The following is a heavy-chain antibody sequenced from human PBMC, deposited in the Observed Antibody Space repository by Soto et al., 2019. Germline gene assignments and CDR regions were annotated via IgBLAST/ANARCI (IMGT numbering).Heavy chain of an antibody. V-gene: IGHV3-23*01. CDR2: ISGRGGST. J-gene: IGHJ6*02. Sequence: EVQLLESGGGLVQPGGSLRLSCAASGFTFSSYAMSWVRQAPGKGLEWVSAISGRGGSTYYADSVKGRFTISRDNSKNTLYLQMNSLRAEDTAVYYCSGWPRIYYYYGMDVWGQGTTVTVSS. CDR3: SGWPRIYYYYGMDV. D-gene: IGHD6-19*01. CDR1: GFTFSSYA.